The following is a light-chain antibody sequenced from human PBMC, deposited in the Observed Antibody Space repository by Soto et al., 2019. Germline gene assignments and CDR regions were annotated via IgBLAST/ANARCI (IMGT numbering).Light chain of an antibody. J-gene: IGKJ1*01. CDR3: QKYNSAPWT. CDR2: AAS. Sequence: DSQMTQSPSSLSASVGDRVTITCLASQGISYYLAWYQQKPGKVPKLLIYAASTLQSGVPSRFSGSGSGTDFTLTISSLQPEDVATYYCQKYNSAPWTFGQGTKVEI. V-gene: IGKV1-27*01. CDR1: QGISYY.